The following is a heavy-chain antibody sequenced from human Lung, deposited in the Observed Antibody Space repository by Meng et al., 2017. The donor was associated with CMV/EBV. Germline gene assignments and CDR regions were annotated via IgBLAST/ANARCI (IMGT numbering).Heavy chain of an antibody. CDR3: ARDRGISGTTFRGDY. J-gene: IGHJ4*02. V-gene: IGHV1-18*01. Sequence: ASVKVSXKASGYTFTTYGISWVRQAPGQGLEWMGWIGVYDGKTNYAQKPQGRVTMTTDISTTTAYMDLRSLRSDDTAVYYCARDRGISGTTFRGDYWGQGTLVTVSS. CDR2: IGVYDGKT. CDR1: GYTFTTYG. D-gene: IGHD1-20*01.